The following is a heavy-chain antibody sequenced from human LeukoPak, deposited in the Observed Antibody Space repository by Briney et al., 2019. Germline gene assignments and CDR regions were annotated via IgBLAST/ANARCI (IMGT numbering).Heavy chain of an antibody. V-gene: IGHV3-30*18. CDR3: AKVGEEMAGTDYYYGMDV. CDR2: IVNDGSQT. CDR1: GFTFSSFG. J-gene: IGHJ6*02. Sequence: GRSLRLSCAASGFTFSSFGMHWVRQAPGKGLDWVAVIVNDGSQTSYADSVKGRFTISRDNSKNTLYLQMNSLRAEDTAVYYCAKVGEEMAGTDYYYGMDVWGQGTTVTVSS. D-gene: IGHD6-19*01.